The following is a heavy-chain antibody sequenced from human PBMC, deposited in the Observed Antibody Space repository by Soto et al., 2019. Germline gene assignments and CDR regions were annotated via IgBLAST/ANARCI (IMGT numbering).Heavy chain of an antibody. CDR1: GGSISSSNW. Sequence: PSKTLSLTCAVSGGSISSSNWWSWVRQPPGKGLEWIGEIYHSGSTNYNPSLKSRVTISVDKSKNQFSLKLSSVTAADTAVYYCASLVVRGQWLVSFDYWGQGTLVTVSS. CDR3: ASLVVRGQWLVSFDY. J-gene: IGHJ4*02. CDR2: IYHSGST. D-gene: IGHD6-19*01. V-gene: IGHV4-4*02.